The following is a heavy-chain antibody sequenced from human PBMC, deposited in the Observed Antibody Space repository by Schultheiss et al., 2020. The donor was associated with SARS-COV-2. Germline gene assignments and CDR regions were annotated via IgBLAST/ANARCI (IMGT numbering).Heavy chain of an antibody. V-gene: IGHV4-39*07. J-gene: IGHJ4*02. CDR1: GGSISSGDYY. Sequence: SETLSLTCTVSGGSISSGDYYWSWIRQPPGKGLEWIGSIYYSGSTYYNPSLKSRVTISVDTSKNQFSLKLSSVTAADTAVYYCASRPVAMGATYWGQGTLVTVSS. D-gene: IGHD1-26*01. CDR3: ASRPVAMGATY. CDR2: IYYSGST.